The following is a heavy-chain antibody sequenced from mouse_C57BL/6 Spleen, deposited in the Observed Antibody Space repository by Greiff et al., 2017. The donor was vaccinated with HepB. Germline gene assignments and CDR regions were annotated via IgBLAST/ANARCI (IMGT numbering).Heavy chain of an antibody. V-gene: IGHV3-6*01. CDR1: GYSITSGYY. CDR3: ARRGYGEGYFDV. J-gene: IGHJ1*03. Sequence: VQRVESGPGLVKPSQSLSLTCSVTGYSITSGYYWNWIRQFPGNKLEWMGYISYDGSNNYNPSLKNRISITRDTSKNQFFLKLKSVTTEDTATYYCARRGYGEGYFDVWGTGTTVTVSS. D-gene: IGHD2-13*01. CDR2: ISYDGSN.